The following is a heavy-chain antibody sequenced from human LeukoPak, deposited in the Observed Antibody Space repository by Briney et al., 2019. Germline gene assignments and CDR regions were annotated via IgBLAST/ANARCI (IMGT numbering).Heavy chain of an antibody. J-gene: IGHJ4*02. V-gene: IGHV1-69*06. CDR2: IIPIFGTA. D-gene: IGHD3-10*01. CDR3: ARGLPGIHPFDY. CDR1: GGTFSSYA. Sequence: EASVKVSCKDSGGTFSSYAISWVRQAPGQGLEWMGGIIPIFGTANYAQKFQGRVTITADKSTSTAYMELSSLRSEDTAVYYCARGLPGIHPFDYWGQGTLVTVSS.